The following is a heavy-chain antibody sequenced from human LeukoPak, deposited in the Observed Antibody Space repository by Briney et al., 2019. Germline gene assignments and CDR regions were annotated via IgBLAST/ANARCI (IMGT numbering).Heavy chain of an antibody. CDR1: GGSISSYY. CDR2: IYYSGST. V-gene: IGHV4-59*01. D-gene: IGHD3-10*01. Sequence: SSETLSLTCTASGGSISSYYWSWIRQPPGKGLEWIGYIYYSGSTNYNPSLKSRVTISVDMSKNQFSLKLTSVTPADTAVYYCARTAKYYYGSETYYFFDYWGQGTLVTVSS. J-gene: IGHJ4*02. CDR3: ARTAKYYYGSETYYFFDY.